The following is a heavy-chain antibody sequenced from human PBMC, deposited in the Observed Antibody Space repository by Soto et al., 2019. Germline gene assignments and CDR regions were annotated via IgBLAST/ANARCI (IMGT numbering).Heavy chain of an antibody. CDR1: EFTVSSNY. CDR2: IYSGGDT. V-gene: IGHV3-53*01. D-gene: IGHD2-15*01. Sequence: EVQLVESGGGLIQPGGSLRLSCAASEFTVSSNYMSWVRQAPGKGLEWVSIIYSGGDTYYADSVKCRFTISRDNSENMLFLQTNGLRSEDTALCYCARYCSGGSCQSKYAFDIWVQGAIVTVSS. J-gene: IGHJ3*02. CDR3: ARYCSGGSCQSKYAFDI.